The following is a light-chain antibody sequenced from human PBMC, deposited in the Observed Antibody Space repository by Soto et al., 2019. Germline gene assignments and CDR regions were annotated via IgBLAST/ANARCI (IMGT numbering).Light chain of an antibody. CDR2: GAS. CDR1: QSVSSSY. V-gene: IGKV3-20*01. J-gene: IGKJ1*01. Sequence: EIVLTQSPVTLSLSPGERATLSCRASQSVSSSYLAWYQQKPGQAPRLLIYGASSRATGIPDRFSGSVSGTDFTLTISRLEPEDFVGYYCQQYGSSPWTVGQGTKVDIK. CDR3: QQYGSSPWT.